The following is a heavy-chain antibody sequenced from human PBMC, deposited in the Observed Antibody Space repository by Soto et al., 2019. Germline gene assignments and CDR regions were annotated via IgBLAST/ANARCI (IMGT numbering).Heavy chain of an antibody. D-gene: IGHD3-10*01. V-gene: IGHV4-31*03. J-gene: IGHJ6*02. CDR3: AVGGGLLWFGEYYGMDV. CDR1: GGSISSGGYY. CDR2: IYYSGST. Sequence: PSETLSLTCTVSGGSISSGGYYWSWIRQHPGKGLEWIGYIYYSGSTYYNPSLKSRVTISVDTSKNQFSLKLSSVTAADTAVYYCAVGGGLLWFGEYYGMDVWGQGTTVTVSS.